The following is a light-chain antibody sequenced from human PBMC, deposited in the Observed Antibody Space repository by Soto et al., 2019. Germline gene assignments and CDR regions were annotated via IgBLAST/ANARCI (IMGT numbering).Light chain of an antibody. Sequence: DIVLTQSPGALSLSPGDRVTLSCRASQGVSSGYLGWYQQKPGQSPRLLIYGASSRATGIPSRFSGSGSGTDFTLTISRLEAEDFAVYYCHHHDSSLCTFGRGTKVEIK. V-gene: IGKV3-20*01. CDR3: HHHDSSLCT. J-gene: IGKJ4*02. CDR1: QGVSSGY. CDR2: GAS.